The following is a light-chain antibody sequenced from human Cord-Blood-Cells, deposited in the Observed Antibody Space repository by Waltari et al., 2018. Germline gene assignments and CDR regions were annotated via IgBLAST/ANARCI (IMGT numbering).Light chain of an antibody. Sequence: QSALTQPASVSGSPGQSITISCTGTSSDVGGYNYVPWYQQHPGKAPKLMIYDVSKRPAGVSNRLSGSKSGNTASLTISGLQAEDEADYYCSSYTSSSTPYVFGTGTKVTVL. CDR2: DVS. J-gene: IGLJ1*01. V-gene: IGLV2-14*01. CDR3: SSYTSSSTPYV. CDR1: SSDVGGYNY.